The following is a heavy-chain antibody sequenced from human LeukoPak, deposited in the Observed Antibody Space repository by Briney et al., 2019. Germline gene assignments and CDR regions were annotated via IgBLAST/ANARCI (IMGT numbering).Heavy chain of an antibody. CDR2: IIPIFGTA. V-gene: IGHV1-69*06. J-gene: IGHJ6*03. CDR1: GGTFSSYA. CDR3: ARGFGNSYGYGYYYYYMDV. D-gene: IGHD5-18*01. Sequence: SVKVSCKASGGTFSSYAISWVRQAPGQGLEWMGGIIPIFGTANYAQKFQGRVTITADKSTSTAYMELSSLRSEDTAVYYCARGFGNSYGYGYYYYYMDVWGKGTTVTVSS.